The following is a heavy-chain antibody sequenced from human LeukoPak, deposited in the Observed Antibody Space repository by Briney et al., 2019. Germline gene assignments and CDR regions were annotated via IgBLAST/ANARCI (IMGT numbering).Heavy chain of an antibody. D-gene: IGHD3-10*01. J-gene: IGHJ4*02. CDR1: GFSFSSYE. CDR3: ARGQATMASDY. V-gene: IGHV3-48*03. CDR2: IRSSGGTI. Sequence: PGGSLRLSCAASGFSFSSYEMHWARQAPGKGLEWVSFIRSSGGTIYYADSVKGRFTISRDNAKNSLFLQMNSLRAEDTAVYYSARGQATMASDYWGEGTLVTVSS.